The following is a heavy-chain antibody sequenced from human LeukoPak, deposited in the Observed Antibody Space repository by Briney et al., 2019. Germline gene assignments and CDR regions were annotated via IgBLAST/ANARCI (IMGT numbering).Heavy chain of an antibody. Sequence: GGSLRLSCAASGFTFDEFGMHWVRQAPGKGLEWVSFVSGDGGRTDYADSVKGRLTISRDNSKNSLYLQMNSLTAEDTAFYFCARDRMSRAPTYFHHWGQGSLVTVSA. CDR1: GFTFDEFG. CDR3: ARDRMSRAPTYFHH. D-gene: IGHD2-2*01. V-gene: IGHV3-43*02. CDR2: VSGDGGRT. J-gene: IGHJ1*01.